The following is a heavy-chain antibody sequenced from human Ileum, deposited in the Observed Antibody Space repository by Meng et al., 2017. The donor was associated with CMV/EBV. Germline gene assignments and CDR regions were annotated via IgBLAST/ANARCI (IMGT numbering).Heavy chain of an antibody. Sequence: ASVKVSCKASGYTFTGYDMHWVRQAPGQGLEWMGWINPNIGVTNYAQKFQGRVTITRDTSISTAYMELSRLRSDDTAVYYCARSVQTTSAGWGGSWWVDPWGQGTRVTVSS. D-gene: IGHD6-13*01. CDR1: GYTFTGYD. CDR3: ARSVQTTSAGWGGSWWVDP. CDR2: INPNIGVT. V-gene: IGHV1-2*02. J-gene: IGHJ5*02.